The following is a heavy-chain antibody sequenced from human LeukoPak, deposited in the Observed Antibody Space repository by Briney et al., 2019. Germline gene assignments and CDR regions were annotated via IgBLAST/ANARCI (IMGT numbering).Heavy chain of an antibody. J-gene: IGHJ5*02. D-gene: IGHD3-3*01. CDR3: ARRGYFEFWSGYFQRLEGWFDP. CDR2: IKQDGSEK. CDR1: GFRFSTYW. Sequence: GGSLRLSCAASGFRFSTYWMTWVRQAPGKGLEWVANIKQDGSEKYYVDSVEGRFTVSRDNAKNSLYLEMNSLRAEDTAVYYCARRGYFEFWSGYFQRLEGWFDPWGQGTLVTVSS. V-gene: IGHV3-7*01.